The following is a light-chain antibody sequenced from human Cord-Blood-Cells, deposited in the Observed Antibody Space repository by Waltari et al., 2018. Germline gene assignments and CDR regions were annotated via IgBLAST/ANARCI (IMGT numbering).Light chain of an antibody. J-gene: IGKJ2*01. CDR2: GAS. CDR1: QSVSSGY. CDR3: QQYGSSPPYT. V-gene: IGKV3-20*01. Sequence: EIVLTQSPGTLSLSPGERATLSCRASQSVSSGYLAWYQQKPGNAPRLLIYGASSRATGIPDRISGSGSGTDCTLTISRLEPEDFAVYYCQQYGSSPPYTFGQGTKLEIK.